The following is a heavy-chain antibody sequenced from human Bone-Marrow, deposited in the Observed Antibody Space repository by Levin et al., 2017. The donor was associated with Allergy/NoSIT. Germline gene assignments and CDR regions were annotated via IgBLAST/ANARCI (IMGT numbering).Heavy chain of an antibody. CDR1: GGTFSSYA. J-gene: IGHJ4*02. CDR3: ARETVDTAMVRGFDY. V-gene: IGHV1-69*06. Sequence: SVKVSCKASGGTFSSYAISWVRQAPGQGLEWMGGIIPIFGTANYAQKFQGRVTITADKSTSTAYMELSSLRSEDTAVYYCARETVDTAMVRGFDYWGQGTLVTVSS. CDR2: IIPIFGTA. D-gene: IGHD5-18*01.